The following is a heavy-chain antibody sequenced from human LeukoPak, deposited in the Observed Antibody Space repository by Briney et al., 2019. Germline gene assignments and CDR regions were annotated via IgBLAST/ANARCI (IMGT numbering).Heavy chain of an antibody. Sequence: PGGSLRLSCAASGFTFSSYLMTWVRQAPGKGLEWVANIKQDGSEINYVDSVRGRFTISRDNAKNSVYLQMNSLRAEDTAVYYCARGFCSSTGCYKNWFDPWGQGTLVTVSS. J-gene: IGHJ5*02. V-gene: IGHV3-7*04. CDR1: GFTFSSYL. CDR2: IKQDGSEI. CDR3: ARGFCSSTGCYKNWFDP. D-gene: IGHD2-2*02.